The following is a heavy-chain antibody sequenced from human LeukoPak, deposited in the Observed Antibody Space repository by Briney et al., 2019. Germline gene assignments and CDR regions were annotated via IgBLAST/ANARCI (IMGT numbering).Heavy chain of an antibody. CDR1: GFTFSRYS. CDR2: ISSSSSYI. V-gene: IGHV3-21*01. J-gene: IGHJ4*02. D-gene: IGHD4-17*01. Sequence: GGSLRLSCAASGFTFSRYSMNWVRQAPGKGLEWVSSISSSSSYIYYADSVQGRFTISRDNAKNSLYLQLNSLRAEDTAVYYCARDRKYGDYWGQGILVTVSS. CDR3: ARDRKYGDY.